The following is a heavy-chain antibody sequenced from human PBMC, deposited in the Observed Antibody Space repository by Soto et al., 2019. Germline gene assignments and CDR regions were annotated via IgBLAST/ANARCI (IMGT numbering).Heavy chain of an antibody. CDR2: IWYDGSNK. CDR1: GFTFSSYG. CDR3: ARAGVVPAAIAYYYYYMDV. D-gene: IGHD2-2*01. J-gene: IGHJ6*03. Sequence: GGSLRLSCAASGFTFSSYGMHWVRQAPGKGLEWVAVIWYDGSNKYYADSVKGRFTISRDNSKNTLYLQMNSLRAEDMAVYYCARAGVVPAAIAYYYYYMDVWGKGTTVTVSS. V-gene: IGHV3-33*01.